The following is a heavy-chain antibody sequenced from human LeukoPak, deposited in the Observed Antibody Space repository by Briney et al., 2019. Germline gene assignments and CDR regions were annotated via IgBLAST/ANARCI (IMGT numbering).Heavy chain of an antibody. D-gene: IGHD2-15*01. J-gene: IGHJ4*02. CDR1: GYTFTSYG. CDR2: ISAYNGNT. V-gene: IGHV1-18*04. Sequence: GASVKVSCKASGYTFTSYGISWVRQAPGQGLEWMGWISAYNGNTNYAQKLQGRVTMTTDTSTSTAYMELRGLRSDDTAVYYCARRGCSGGSCYYFDYWGQGTLVTVSS. CDR3: ARRGCSGGSCYYFDY.